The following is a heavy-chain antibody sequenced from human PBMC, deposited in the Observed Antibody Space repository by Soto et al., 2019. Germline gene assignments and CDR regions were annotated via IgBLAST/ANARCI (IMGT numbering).Heavy chain of an antibody. J-gene: IGHJ5*02. CDR2: XYNXXXX. Sequence: TLSLTCAVSGGSISSGGYSWSWIRQPXXXXXXXIEXXYNXXXXXXXXXXXXXVTXSLQRAKNPFSLKLSSVTAADTAVYYCDRVPGPWGQGTLVNVSS. CDR3: DRVPGP. CDR1: GGSISSGGYS. V-gene: IGHV4-30-2*01.